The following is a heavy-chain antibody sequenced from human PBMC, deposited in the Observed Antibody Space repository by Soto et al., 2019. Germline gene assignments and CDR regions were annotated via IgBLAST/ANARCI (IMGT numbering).Heavy chain of an antibody. J-gene: IGHJ6*02. CDR3: ARAADCSGGSCYSINYYYYYGMDV. CDR2: IKQDGSEK. Sequence: GGSLRLSCAASGFTFSSYWMSWVRQAPGKGLEWVANIKQDGSEKYYVDSVKGRFTISRDNAKNSLYLQMNSLRAEDTAVYYCARAADCSGGSCYSINYYYYYGMDVWGQGTAVTVSS. V-gene: IGHV3-7*01. CDR1: GFTFSSYW. D-gene: IGHD2-15*01.